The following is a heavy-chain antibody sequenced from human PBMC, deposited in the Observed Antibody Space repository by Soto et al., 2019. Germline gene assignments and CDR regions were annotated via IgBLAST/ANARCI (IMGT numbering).Heavy chain of an antibody. Sequence: VKVSCKASGYTFINFDISLVRQAAGQGLEWLGWMNPGSGKTGYASKFQGRVAMTRDASTGTSHLELSSLTSDDTAVYYCARMASAGTLNWFDPWGQGTLVTVPS. CDR3: ARMASAGTLNWFDP. D-gene: IGHD6-13*01. CDR1: GYTFINFD. J-gene: IGHJ5*02. V-gene: IGHV1-8*02. CDR2: MNPGSGKT.